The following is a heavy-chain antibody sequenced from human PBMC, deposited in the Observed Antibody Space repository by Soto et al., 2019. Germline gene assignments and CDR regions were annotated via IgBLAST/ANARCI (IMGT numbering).Heavy chain of an antibody. Sequence: QVQLVQSGAEVKKPGASVKVSCKASGYTFTGYYMHWVRQAPGQGLEWMGWINPNSGGTNYAQKFQGWVTMTRDTSISTASRELSRLRSDATAVYYCARGGVVVAAAANYYYYYYMDVWGKGTTVTVSS. V-gene: IGHV1-2*04. J-gene: IGHJ6*03. CDR3: ARGGVVVAAAANYYYYYYMDV. CDR1: GYTFTGYY. CDR2: INPNSGGT. D-gene: IGHD2-15*01.